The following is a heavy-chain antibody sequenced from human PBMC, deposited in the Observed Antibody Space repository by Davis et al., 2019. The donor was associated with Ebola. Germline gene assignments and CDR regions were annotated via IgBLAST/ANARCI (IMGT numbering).Heavy chain of an antibody. D-gene: IGHD3-16*02. CDR3: AREQSSRDYVWGSYRPLGY. Sequence: ASVKVSCKASGYTFTSYYMHWVRQAPGQGLEWMGIINPSGGSTSYAQKFQGRVTMTRDTSTSTVYMELSSLRSEDTAVYYCAREQSSRDYVWGSYRPLGYWGQGTLVTVSS. J-gene: IGHJ4*02. CDR1: GYTFTSYY. V-gene: IGHV1-46*01. CDR2: INPSGGST.